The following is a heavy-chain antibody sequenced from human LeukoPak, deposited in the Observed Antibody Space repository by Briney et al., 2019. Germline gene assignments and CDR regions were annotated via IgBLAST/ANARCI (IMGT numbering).Heavy chain of an antibody. Sequence: SETLSLTCTVSGGSISSYYWSWIRQPPGKGLEWIGYIYYSGSTNYNPSLKSRVTISVDTSKNQFSLKLSSVTAADTAVYYCAREYSGSQIDYWGQGTLVTVSS. V-gene: IGHV4-59*12. CDR1: GGSISSYY. CDR2: IYYSGST. J-gene: IGHJ4*02. CDR3: AREYSGSQIDY. D-gene: IGHD1-26*01.